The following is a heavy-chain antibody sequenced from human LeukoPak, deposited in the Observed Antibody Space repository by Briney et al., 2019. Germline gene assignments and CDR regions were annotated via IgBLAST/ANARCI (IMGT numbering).Heavy chain of an antibody. Sequence: GGSLRLSCAASGFTFSSYAMSWVRQAPGKGLEWVSSISVSGGSTYYADSVKGRFTISRDNSKNTLYLQMNSLRDEDTAVYYCAKDPFYCTNGVCAQYYFDYWGQGNLVTVSS. CDR1: GFTFSSYA. D-gene: IGHD2-8*01. J-gene: IGHJ4*02. CDR3: AKDPFYCTNGVCAQYYFDY. V-gene: IGHV3-23*01. CDR2: ISVSGGST.